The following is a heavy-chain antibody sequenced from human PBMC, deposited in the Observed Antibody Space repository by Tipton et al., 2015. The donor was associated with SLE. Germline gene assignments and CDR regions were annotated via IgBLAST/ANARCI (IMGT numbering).Heavy chain of an antibody. Sequence: QLVQSGAEVKKPGASVKVSCKASGYTFTSRGSSYGITWVRQAPGQGLEWMGWISAYSGTTNYAQKVQDRVTMTTDTSTSTAYMELRSLRSDDTAVFYCASSGDIAVDDAFDIWGQGTMVTVSS. CDR2: ISAYSGTT. J-gene: IGHJ3*02. D-gene: IGHD6-19*01. CDR1: GYTFTSRGSSYG. V-gene: IGHV1-18*01. CDR3: ASSGDIAVDDAFDI.